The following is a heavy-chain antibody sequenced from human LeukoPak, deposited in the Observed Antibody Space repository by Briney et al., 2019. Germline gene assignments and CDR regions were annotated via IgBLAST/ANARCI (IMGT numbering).Heavy chain of an antibody. CDR1: GHSVTNYW. V-gene: IGHV5-51*01. J-gene: IGHJ4*02. Sequence: GESLKISCKGSGHSVTNYWIGWVRQMPGKGLEWMGIIFPRDSDTRYSPSFQGQVTISADKSISTVYLQWSSLKASDTAMYYCARTGGSGWYDPYDNWGQGTLVTVSS. CDR2: IFPRDSDT. CDR3: ARTGGSGWYDPYDN. D-gene: IGHD6-19*01.